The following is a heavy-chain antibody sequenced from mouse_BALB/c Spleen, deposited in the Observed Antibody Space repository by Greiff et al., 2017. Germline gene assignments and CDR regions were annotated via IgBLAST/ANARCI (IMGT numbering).Heavy chain of an antibody. CDR3: ARDRWLQFDY. D-gene: IGHD2-2*01. CDR2: IRNKANGYTT. V-gene: IGHV7-3*02. J-gene: IGHJ2*01. Sequence: EVKLVESGGGLVQPGGSLRLSCATSGFTFTDYYMSWVRQPPGKALEWLGFIRNKANGYTTEYSASVKGRFTISRDNSQSILYLQMNTLRAEDSATYYCARDRWLQFDYWGQGTTLTGAS. CDR1: GFTFTDYY.